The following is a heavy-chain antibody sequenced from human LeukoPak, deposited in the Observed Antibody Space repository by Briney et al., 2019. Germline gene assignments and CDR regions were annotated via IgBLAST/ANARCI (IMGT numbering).Heavy chain of an antibody. Sequence: PGGSLRLSCEASGSTFSSYGMNWVRQAPGKGLEWVSSLGSGGGSTDYADSVQGRFTISRDNSKSTLYLQMNSLRAEDTAVYYCAKGFLGGTDQYFDSWGQGTLVTVSS. CDR1: GSTFSSYG. CDR2: LGSGGGST. V-gene: IGHV3-23*01. CDR3: AKGFLGGTDQYFDS. D-gene: IGHD6-19*01. J-gene: IGHJ4*02.